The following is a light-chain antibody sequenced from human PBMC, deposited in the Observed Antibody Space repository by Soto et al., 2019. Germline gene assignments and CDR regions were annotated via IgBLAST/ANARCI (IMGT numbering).Light chain of an antibody. CDR1: QSIGTN. CDR2: SAS. CDR3: QQGYAFPGT. V-gene: IGKV1-39*01. J-gene: IGKJ2*01. Sequence: DIQMTQSPSSLSASVGDRVTITCRASQSIGTNVNWCQQKLGKAPELLIYSASSLETGVPPRFSGSGSGSDFTLTINSVQPEDVATFYCQQGYAFPGTFGQGTKVQIK.